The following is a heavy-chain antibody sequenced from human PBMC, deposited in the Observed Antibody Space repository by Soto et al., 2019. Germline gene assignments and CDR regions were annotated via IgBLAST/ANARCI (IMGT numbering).Heavy chain of an antibody. CDR2: IIPILGTA. CDR1: GGTFSSYA. Sequence: SVKVSCKASGGTFSSYAISWVRQAPGQGLEWMGGIIPILGTANYAQKFQGRVTITADESTSTAYMELSSLRSEDTAVYYCAGTRGVIIPYYFDYWGQGTLVTVSS. CDR3: AGTRGVIIPYYFDY. J-gene: IGHJ4*02. V-gene: IGHV1-69*13. D-gene: IGHD3-10*01.